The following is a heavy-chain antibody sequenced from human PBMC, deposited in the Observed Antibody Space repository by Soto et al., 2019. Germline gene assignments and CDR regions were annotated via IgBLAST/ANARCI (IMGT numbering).Heavy chain of an antibody. J-gene: IGHJ4*02. CDR1: GGTFSTSA. CDR3: ATQLNGDLDF. Sequence: QVQLVQSGAEVRKPGSSVKVSCKASGGTFSTSAMNWVRQAAGQGLEWMGSIFPVFGTATYAQSFQARLTITADGSTTTGYMELSSLRSEDTAVYYCATQLNGDLDFWGQGTLLIVSS. D-gene: IGHD7-27*01. CDR2: IFPVFGTA. V-gene: IGHV1-69*15.